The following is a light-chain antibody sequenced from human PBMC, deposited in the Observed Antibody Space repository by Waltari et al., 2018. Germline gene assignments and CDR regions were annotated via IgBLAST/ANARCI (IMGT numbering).Light chain of an antibody. Sequence: QSVLTQPPSVSGTPGQRVTISCSGSNSTIGGNSVNWYQQLPGTAPKHPNYNDNQRPSGVPDRFSASKSGTSASLAITGLQSEDDAYYYCAVWDDSLGGVFGGGTKLTVL. CDR2: NDN. V-gene: IGLV1-44*01. J-gene: IGLJ3*02. CDR3: AVWDDSLGGV. CDR1: NSTIGGNS.